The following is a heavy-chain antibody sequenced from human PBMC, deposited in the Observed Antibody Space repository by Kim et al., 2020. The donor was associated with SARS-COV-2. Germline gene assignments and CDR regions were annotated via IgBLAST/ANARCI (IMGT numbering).Heavy chain of an antibody. CDR1: GGSISSSSYY. J-gene: IGHJ2*01. CDR2: IYYSGST. Sequence: SETLSLTCTVSGGSISSSSYYWGWIRQPPGKGLEWIGSIYYSGSTYYNPSLKSRVTISVDTSKNQFSLKLSSVTAADTAVYYCARRTPHYCSSTSCPTLWYFDLWGRGTLVTVSS. CDR3: ARRTPHYCSSTSCPTLWYFDL. D-gene: IGHD2-2*01. V-gene: IGHV4-39*01.